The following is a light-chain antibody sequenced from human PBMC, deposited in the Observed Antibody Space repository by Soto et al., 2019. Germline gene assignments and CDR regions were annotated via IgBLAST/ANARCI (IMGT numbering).Light chain of an antibody. J-gene: IGKJ1*01. V-gene: IGKV3-15*01. CDR3: QQYGDRPRT. Sequence: EVVLTQSPATLSVSPGDRATLSCRASQYMGSAVAWYHQRSGQAPRLLIFDASIRVPTTPARFSGSVSGTEFTLTISSLESEDFAVYFCQQYGDRPRTFGQGTKGDIK. CDR1: QYMGSA. CDR2: DAS.